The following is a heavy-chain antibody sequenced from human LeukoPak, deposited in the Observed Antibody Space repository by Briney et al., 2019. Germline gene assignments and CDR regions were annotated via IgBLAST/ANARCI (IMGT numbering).Heavy chain of an antibody. J-gene: IGHJ4*02. CDR2: IYSGGST. CDR3: ATGFNYYDSSGLHHY. Sequence: GGSLRLSCAASGFTVSVYYMSWVRQAPGKGLEWVSVIYSGGSTYYADSVKGRFTISRDNSKNTLYLQMNSLRAEDTAVYYCATGFNYYDSSGLHHYWGQGTLVTVSS. D-gene: IGHD3-22*01. V-gene: IGHV3-53*01. CDR1: GFTVSVYY.